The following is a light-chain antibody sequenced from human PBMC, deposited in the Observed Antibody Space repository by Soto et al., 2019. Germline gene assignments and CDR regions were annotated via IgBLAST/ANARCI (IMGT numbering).Light chain of an antibody. CDR2: DVS. CDR1: SSDVGGYNY. J-gene: IGLJ2*01. V-gene: IGLV2-14*01. Sequence: QSVLTQPASVSGSPGQSITISCTGTSSDVGGYNYVSWYQQHPGKAPKLMIYDVSNRPSGVSNRFSGSKSGNTASLTISGLQAEGAADYYCSSYTSSSTLVVFGGGTQLTVL. CDR3: SSYTSSSTLVV.